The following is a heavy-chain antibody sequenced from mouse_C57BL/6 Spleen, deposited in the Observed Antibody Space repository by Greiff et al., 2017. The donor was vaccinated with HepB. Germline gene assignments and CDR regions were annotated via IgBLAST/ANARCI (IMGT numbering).Heavy chain of an antibody. Sequence: QVQLQQPGAELVKPGASVKMSCKASGYTFTSYWITWVKQRPGQGLEWIGDIYPGSGSTNYNEKFKSKATLTVDTSPSTAYMQLSRLTSEDSAGYYCAIYYDYSYFDYWGQGTTLTVSS. CDR1: GYTFTSYW. CDR2: IYPGSGST. V-gene: IGHV1-55*01. CDR3: AIYYDYSYFDY. J-gene: IGHJ2*01. D-gene: IGHD2-4*01.